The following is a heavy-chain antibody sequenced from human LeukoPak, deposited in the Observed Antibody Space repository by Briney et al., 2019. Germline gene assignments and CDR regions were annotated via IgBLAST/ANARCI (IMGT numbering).Heavy chain of an antibody. CDR1: GFTISSYG. V-gene: IGHV3-33*06. D-gene: IGHD3-22*01. CDR2: IWYDGSNK. J-gene: IGHJ4*02. Sequence: PGRSLRLSCAASGFTISSYGMHWVRQAPGKGLEWVAVIWYDGSNKYYADSVKGRFTISRDNSKNTLYLQMNSLRAEDTAVYYCAKDLGRYYYDSSGYLFDYWGQGTLVTVSS. CDR3: AKDLGRYYYDSSGYLFDY.